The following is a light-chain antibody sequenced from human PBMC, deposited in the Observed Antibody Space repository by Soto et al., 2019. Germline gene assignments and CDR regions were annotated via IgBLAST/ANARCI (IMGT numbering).Light chain of an antibody. J-gene: IGKJ1*01. CDR1: QSISSY. V-gene: IGKV1-39*01. CDR2: DAS. CDR3: QQSYSTLSWT. Sequence: DIQMTQSPSSLSASVGDRVTITCRASQSISSYLNWYQQKPGKAPNLLIYDASSLQSGVPSRFSGSGSGTDFTLTISSLQPEDFATYYCQQSYSTLSWTFGQGTKVEIK.